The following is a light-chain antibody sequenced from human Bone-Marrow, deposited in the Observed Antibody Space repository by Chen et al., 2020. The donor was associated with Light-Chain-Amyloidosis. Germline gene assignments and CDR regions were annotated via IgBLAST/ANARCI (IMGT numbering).Light chain of an antibody. CDR2: DNN. J-gene: IGLJ3*02. Sequence: QSVLTQPPSVSAAPGQKVTISCSGSSSNIGNNYVSWYQQLPGTAPKLLIYDNNKRPSGIPDRFSGYKSGTSATLGITGLQTGDEADYYCGPWDSSLSAGVFGGGTKLTVL. CDR1: SSNIGNNY. CDR3: GPWDSSLSAGV. V-gene: IGLV1-51*01.